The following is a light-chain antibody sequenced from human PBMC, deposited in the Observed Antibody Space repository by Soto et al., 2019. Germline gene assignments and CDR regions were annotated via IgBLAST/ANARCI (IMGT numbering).Light chain of an antibody. CDR1: QTVSRY. J-gene: IGKJ4*01. CDR3: QRRSTWPFLT. V-gene: IGKV3-11*01. Sequence: VLTQSPATLSLSPGERATLSCRASQTVSRYLAWYQQKPGQAPRLLIYYASNRAAGIPARFSGSGSGTDYTLTISSLEPEDFAVYYCQRRSTWPFLTFGGGTKVEI. CDR2: YAS.